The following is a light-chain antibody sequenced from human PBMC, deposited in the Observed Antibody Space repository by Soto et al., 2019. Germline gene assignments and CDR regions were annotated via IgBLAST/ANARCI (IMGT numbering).Light chain of an antibody. Sequence: DIQMTQSPSSLSASVGDRVTITCQASQDISNYLNWYQQKPGKAPKLLIYDASNFETGVPSRFSGSRSGTDFTFTISSLQPDDIATYYCQQYDNLPFTFGQGTRLEIK. CDR2: DAS. CDR1: QDISNY. V-gene: IGKV1-33*01. CDR3: QQYDNLPFT. J-gene: IGKJ5*01.